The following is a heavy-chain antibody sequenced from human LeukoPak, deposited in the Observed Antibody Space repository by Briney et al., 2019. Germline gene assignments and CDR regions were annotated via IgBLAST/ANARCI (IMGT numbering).Heavy chain of an antibody. D-gene: IGHD1-14*01. J-gene: IGHJ3*02. V-gene: IGHV1-69*01. Sequence: SVKVSCKASGGTFSSYAISWVRQAPGQGLEWMGGIIPIFGTANYAQKFQGRVTITADESTSTAYMELSSLRSEDTAVYYCARGTLWSHAFDIWGHGTMVTVSS. CDR3: ARGTLWSHAFDI. CDR2: IIPIFGTA. CDR1: GGTFSSYA.